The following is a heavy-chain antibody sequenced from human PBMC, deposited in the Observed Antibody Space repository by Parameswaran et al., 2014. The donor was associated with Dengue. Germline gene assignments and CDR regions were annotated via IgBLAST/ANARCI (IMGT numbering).Heavy chain of an antibody. CDR2: INHSGST. Sequence: RWIRQPPGKGLEWIGEINHSGSTNYNPSLKSRVTISVDTSKNQFSLKLSSVTAADTAVYYCARTLILAREGCAFDIWGQGTMVTVSS. D-gene: IGHD2-8*01. CDR3: ARTLILAREGCAFDI. J-gene: IGHJ3*02. V-gene: IGHV4-34*01.